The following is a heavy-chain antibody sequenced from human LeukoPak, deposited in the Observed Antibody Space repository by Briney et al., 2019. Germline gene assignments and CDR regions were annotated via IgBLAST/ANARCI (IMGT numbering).Heavy chain of an antibody. D-gene: IGHD1-7*01. Sequence: ASVKVSCKASGYTFTGYYMHWVRQAPGQGLEWMGWINPNSGGTNYAQKFQGRVTMTRDTSISTAYMELSRLRSDDTAVYYCARGHNWNYRRGYDYWGQGTLVTVSS. V-gene: IGHV1-2*02. CDR3: ARGHNWNYRRGYDY. J-gene: IGHJ4*02. CDR1: GYTFTGYY. CDR2: INPNSGGT.